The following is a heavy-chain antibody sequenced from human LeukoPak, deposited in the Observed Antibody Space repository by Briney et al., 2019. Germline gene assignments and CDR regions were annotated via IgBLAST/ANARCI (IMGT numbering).Heavy chain of an antibody. CDR3: ARSLLYYYGSGSPDY. J-gene: IGHJ4*02. CDR1: GYTFTSYA. Sequence: ASVKVSCKASGYTFTSYAMHWVRQAPGQRLEWMGWINAGNGNTKYSQKFQGRVTITRDTSASTAYMELSSLRSEDTAVYYCARSLLYYYGSGSPDYWGQGTLVTVSS. D-gene: IGHD3-10*01. V-gene: IGHV1-3*01. CDR2: INAGNGNT.